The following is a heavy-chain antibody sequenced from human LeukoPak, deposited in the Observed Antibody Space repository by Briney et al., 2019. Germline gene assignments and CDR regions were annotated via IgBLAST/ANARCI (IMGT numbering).Heavy chain of an antibody. CDR3: ARGLGYSSSWYFDY. Sequence: PSETLSLTCTVAGGSISSYYWSWIRQPPGKGLEWIGYIYYSGSTNYNPSLKSRVTISVDTSKNQFSLKLSSVTAADTAVYYCARGLGYSSSWYFDYWGQGTLVTVSS. V-gene: IGHV4-59*01. CDR2: IYYSGST. D-gene: IGHD6-13*01. J-gene: IGHJ4*02. CDR1: GGSISSYY.